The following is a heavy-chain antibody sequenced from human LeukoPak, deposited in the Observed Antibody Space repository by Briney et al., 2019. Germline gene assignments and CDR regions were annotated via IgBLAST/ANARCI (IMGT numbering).Heavy chain of an antibody. CDR2: IWYDGSNK. V-gene: IGHV3-33*01. Sequence: GGSLRPSCAASGFTFSSYGMHWVRQAPGKGLEWVAVIWYDGSNKYYADSVKGRFTISRDNSKNTLYLQMNSLRAEDTAVYYCARVDYGGNSKGNDYWGQGTLVTVSS. J-gene: IGHJ4*02. CDR3: ARVDYGGNSKGNDY. CDR1: GFTFSSYG. D-gene: IGHD4-23*01.